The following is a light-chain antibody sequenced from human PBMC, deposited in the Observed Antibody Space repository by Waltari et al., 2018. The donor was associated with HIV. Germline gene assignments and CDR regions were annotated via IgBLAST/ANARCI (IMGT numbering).Light chain of an antibody. Sequence: DVLLTQSPVSLAVTLGESASISCKSSQSLLHKTGKNSLDWYVKKPGQTPQLLMYMASNLAAGVPVRFSGSGSGTEFTLKISRVEAEDVGLYYCMQALHIPFMFGHGTRLEI. CDR3: MQALHIPFM. CDR1: QSLLHKTGKNS. CDR2: MAS. J-gene: IGKJ5*01. V-gene: IGKV2-28*01.